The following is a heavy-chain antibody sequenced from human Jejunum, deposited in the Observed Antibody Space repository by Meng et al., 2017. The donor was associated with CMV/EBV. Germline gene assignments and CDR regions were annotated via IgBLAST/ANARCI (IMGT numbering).Heavy chain of an antibody. CDR2: FYYSGST. D-gene: IGHD1-26*01. CDR3: VVGSNFDY. CDR1: GDSLSSYY. Sequence: LTCAVYGDSLSSYYWAWIRQPPGKGLEWIGTFYYSGSTYSNPSLKSRVTISVDTSKNQFSLKLSSVTATDTALYYCVVGSNFDYWGQGILVTVSS. J-gene: IGHJ4*02. V-gene: IGHV4-59*04.